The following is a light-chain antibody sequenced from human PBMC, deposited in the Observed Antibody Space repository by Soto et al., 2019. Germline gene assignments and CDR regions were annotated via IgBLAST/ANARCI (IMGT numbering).Light chain of an antibody. Sequence: QPVLTQPPSVSGAPGQRVTISCTGSSSNIGTGYDVHWYQQLPGTAPKLLIYVNNNRPSGVPDRFSGSKSGTSASLAITGLQAEDEAAYYCQSYDNALSAWVFGGGTKLTVL. CDR2: VNN. CDR3: QSYDNALSAWV. V-gene: IGLV1-40*01. CDR1: SSNIGTGYD. J-gene: IGLJ3*02.